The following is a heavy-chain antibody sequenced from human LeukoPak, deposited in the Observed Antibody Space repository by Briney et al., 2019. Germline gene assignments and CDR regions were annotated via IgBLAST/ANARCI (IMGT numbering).Heavy chain of an antibody. CDR3: GYGGSYYVA. CDR2: IKEDGSEK. V-gene: IGHV3-7*01. J-gene: IGHJ5*02. D-gene: IGHD1-26*01. Sequence: GGSLRLSCAASGFTFTSYWMTWVRQAPGTGLELVANIKEDGSEKYYVDSVKGRFTISRDDAKNSLYLQMNSLRAEDTAVYYCGYGGSYYVAWGQGTLVTVSS. CDR1: GFTFTSYW.